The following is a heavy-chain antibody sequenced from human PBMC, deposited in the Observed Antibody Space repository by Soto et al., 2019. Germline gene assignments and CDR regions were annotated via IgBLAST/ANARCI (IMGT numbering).Heavy chain of an antibody. Sequence: GGSLRLSCAASGFTFSSYAMHWVRQAPGKGLEWVAVISYDGSNKYYADSVKGRFTISRDNSKNTLYLQMNSLRAEDTAVYYCARVRGYDSRHYYFYRMDVWGQGTKVTV. CDR1: GFTFSSYA. D-gene: IGHD5-12*01. J-gene: IGHJ6*02. CDR3: ARVRGYDSRHYYFYRMDV. CDR2: ISYDGSNK. V-gene: IGHV3-30-3*01.